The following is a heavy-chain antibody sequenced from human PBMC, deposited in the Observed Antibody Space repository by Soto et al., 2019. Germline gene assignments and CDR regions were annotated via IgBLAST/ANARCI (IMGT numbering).Heavy chain of an antibody. Sequence: PGGSLRLSCAASGFTFSSYGMHWVRQAPGKGLEWVAVIWYDGSNKYYADSVKGRFTISGDNSKNTLYLQMNSLRAEDTAVYYCARDRDGYNFYYYYGMDVWGQGTTVTVSS. CDR3: ARDRDGYNFYYYYGMDV. V-gene: IGHV3-33*01. J-gene: IGHJ6*02. D-gene: IGHD5-12*01. CDR1: GFTFSSYG. CDR2: IWYDGSNK.